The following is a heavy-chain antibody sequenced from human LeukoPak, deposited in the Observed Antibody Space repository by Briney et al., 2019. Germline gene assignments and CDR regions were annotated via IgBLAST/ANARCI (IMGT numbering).Heavy chain of an antibody. Sequence: GGSLRLSCAASGFTFSNYWMTWVRQAPGKGLEWVSYISSSGSTIYYADSVKGRFTISRDNAKNSLYLQMNSLRAEDTAVYYCARDMPSGYDPFDYWGQGTLVTVSS. J-gene: IGHJ4*02. D-gene: IGHD5-12*01. CDR1: GFTFSNYW. CDR2: ISSSGSTI. V-gene: IGHV3-11*01. CDR3: ARDMPSGYDPFDY.